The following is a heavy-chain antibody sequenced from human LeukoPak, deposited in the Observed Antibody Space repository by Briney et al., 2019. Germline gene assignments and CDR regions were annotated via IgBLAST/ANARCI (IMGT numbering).Heavy chain of an antibody. D-gene: IGHD3-22*01. CDR1: GFTFSSYA. V-gene: IGHV3-30*04. CDR2: ISYDGSNK. CDR3: ATLHLNYYDSSGYFDY. J-gene: IGHJ4*02. Sequence: GGSLRLSCAASGFTFSSYAMHWVRQAPGKGLEWVAVISYDGSNKYYADSVKGRFTISRDNSKNTLYLQMNSLRAEDTAVYYCATLHLNYYDSSGYFDYWGQGTLVTVSS.